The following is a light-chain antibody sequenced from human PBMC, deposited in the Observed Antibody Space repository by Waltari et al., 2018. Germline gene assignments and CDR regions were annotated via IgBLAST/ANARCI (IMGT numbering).Light chain of an antibody. CDR3: QSYDPSLSVV. V-gene: IGLV1-40*01. CDR2: GVN. Sequence: QSVLTQPPSVSGAPGQRVSISCPGSGSNIGAGYDVHWYQQLPGKAPKPLIYGVNTRPLGVPDRFSGSLSGTSAYLAIAGLQADDEADYYCQSYDPSLSVVFGGGTRLTVL. J-gene: IGLJ2*01. CDR1: GSNIGAGYD.